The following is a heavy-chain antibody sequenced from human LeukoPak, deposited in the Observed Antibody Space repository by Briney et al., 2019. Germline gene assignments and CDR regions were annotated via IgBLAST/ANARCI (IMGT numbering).Heavy chain of an antibody. Sequence: ASVKVSCKASGYTFTGYYIHWVRQAPGQGLEGMGWINSNSGGTNYAQKFQDRVTMTRDTSISAVYMELSRLRSDDTAMYFCARDLATVLTPYFDFWGQGTLVTVSS. J-gene: IGHJ4*02. V-gene: IGHV1-2*02. CDR3: ARDLATVLTPYFDF. CDR2: INSNSGGT. D-gene: IGHD4-23*01. CDR1: GYTFTGYY.